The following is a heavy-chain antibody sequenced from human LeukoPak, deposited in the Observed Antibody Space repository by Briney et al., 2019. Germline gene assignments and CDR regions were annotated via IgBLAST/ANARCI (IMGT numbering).Heavy chain of an antibody. J-gene: IGHJ3*02. Sequence: GGSLSLSCEAPGFTFRSCSMKLPRQAPGKGLEWVANIKQDGSEKYYVDSVKGRFTISRDTAKNSLYLQMNSLRAEDTAVYYCARSYCGGDCYSDTFDTWAQGTMVTVSS. D-gene: IGHD2-21*02. CDR3: ARSYCGGDCYSDTFDT. CDR2: IKQDGSEK. CDR1: GFTFRSCS. V-gene: IGHV3-7*04.